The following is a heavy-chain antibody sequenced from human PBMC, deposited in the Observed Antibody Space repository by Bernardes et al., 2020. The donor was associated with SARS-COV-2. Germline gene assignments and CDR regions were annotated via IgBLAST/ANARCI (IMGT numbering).Heavy chain of an antibody. V-gene: IGHV3-30*04. D-gene: IGHD4-17*01. CDR1: GFTFSSYA. CDR3: AREYGDYYYYMDV. Sequence: GSLRLSCAASGFTFSSYAMHWVRQAPGKGLEWVAVISYDGSNKYYADSVKGRFTISRDNSKNTLYLQMNSLRAEDTAVYYCAREYGDYYYYMDVWGKGTTVTVSS. CDR2: ISYDGSNK. J-gene: IGHJ6*03.